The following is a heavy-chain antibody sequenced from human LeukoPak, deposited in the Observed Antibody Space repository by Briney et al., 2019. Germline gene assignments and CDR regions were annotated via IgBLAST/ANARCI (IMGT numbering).Heavy chain of an antibody. Sequence: GGSLRLSCAASGFTFSSYAMHWVRQAPGKGLEWVAVISDAGSNKYYADSVKGRFTISRDNAKNSLYLQMCSLRAEDTAVYYCARDGYCSSTNCYGGYWGQGSLVTVSS. CDR1: GFTFSSYA. D-gene: IGHD2-2*01. CDR3: ARDGYCSSTNCYGGY. CDR2: ISDAGSNK. V-gene: IGHV3-30-3*01. J-gene: IGHJ4*02.